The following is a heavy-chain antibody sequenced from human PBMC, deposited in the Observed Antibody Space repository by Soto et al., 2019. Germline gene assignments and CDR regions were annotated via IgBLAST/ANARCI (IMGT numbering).Heavy chain of an antibody. D-gene: IGHD3-22*01. J-gene: IGHJ4*02. Sequence: EVQLVESGGGLVKPGGSLRLSCAASGFTFSSHSMTWVRQAPGKGLQWVSSVSASGSFINYADSLKGRFTISRDNAKNSMSLQMSSLRAEDTAVYYCARGDDSRGSCPLDYWGQGTLVTVSS. CDR1: GFTFSSHS. V-gene: IGHV3-21*01. CDR2: VSASGSFI. CDR3: ARGDDSRGSCPLDY.